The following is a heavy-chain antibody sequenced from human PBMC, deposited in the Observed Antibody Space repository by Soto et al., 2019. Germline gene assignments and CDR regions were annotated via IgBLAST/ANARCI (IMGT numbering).Heavy chain of an antibody. V-gene: IGHV3-23*01. CDR2: VSASGLNT. J-gene: IGHJ4*02. Sequence: PGGSLRLSCAASGFTFSTYAMAWVRQAPGKGLEWVSGVSASGLNTDYADPVKGRFYISRDNSKNTVYLHLNSLRAEDTAVYYYARDKIDLRFLESSYYFDFWCQGILVTGS. D-gene: IGHD3-3*01. CDR3: ARDKIDLRFLESSYYFDF. CDR1: GFTFSTYA.